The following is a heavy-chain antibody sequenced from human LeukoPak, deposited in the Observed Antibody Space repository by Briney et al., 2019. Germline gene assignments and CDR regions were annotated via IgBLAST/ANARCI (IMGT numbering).Heavy chain of an antibody. V-gene: IGHV4-34*01. J-gene: IGHJ3*02. Sequence: TSETLSLTCAVYGGSFSGYYWSWIRQPPGKGLEWIGEINHSGSTNYNPSLKSRVTISVDTSKNQFSLKLSSVTAADTAVYYCAREGYSGYVSDAFDIWGQGTMVTVSS. CDR3: AREGYSGYVSDAFDI. CDR1: GGSFSGYY. D-gene: IGHD5-12*01. CDR2: INHSGST.